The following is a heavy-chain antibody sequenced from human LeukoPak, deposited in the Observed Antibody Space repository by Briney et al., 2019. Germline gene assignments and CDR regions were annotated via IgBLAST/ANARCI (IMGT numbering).Heavy chain of an antibody. Sequence: HPGRSLRLSCVASGFTFTRNCMHWVRQAPGKGLEWVAAIPHDGSNAYYADSVKGRFTISRDDSKNTQCLQMNSLRIEDSAVYYCATGSDFYYASWGQGTLVTVSS. J-gene: IGHJ5*02. CDR1: GFTFTRNC. D-gene: IGHD3-3*01. V-gene: IGHV3-30-3*01. CDR3: ATGSDFYYAS. CDR2: IPHDGSNA.